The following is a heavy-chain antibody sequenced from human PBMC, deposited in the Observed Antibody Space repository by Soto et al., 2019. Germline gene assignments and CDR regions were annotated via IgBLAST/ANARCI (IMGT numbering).Heavy chain of an antibody. CDR1: AFSLSTGGVG. V-gene: IGHV2-5*02. J-gene: IGHJ6*02. D-gene: IGHD2-21*02. CDR2: IYWDDDK. Sequence: QITLKESGPTLVKPTQTLTLTCTFSAFSLSTGGVGVGWIRQPPGKALEWLALIYWDDDKRYSPSLRSRLTITKDTSKNQVVLTMTNMAPVDTATYYCIQSRCGGDCLQSYPSYYYYGMDVWGQGTTVTVSS. CDR3: IQSRCGGDCLQSYPSYYYYGMDV.